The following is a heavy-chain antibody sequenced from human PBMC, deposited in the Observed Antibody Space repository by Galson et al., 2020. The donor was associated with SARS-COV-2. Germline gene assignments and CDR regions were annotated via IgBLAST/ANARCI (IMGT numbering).Heavy chain of an antibody. CDR1: GGSIRSTDYY. Sequence: SETLSLTCTVSGGSIRSTDYYWSWIREPPGKGLERIGYIYDSGSTYYNPSLKSRVTISVDTSKNQFSLKLRAVTAADTAVYYCARDRAGYYKYFDYWGQGTLVTVSS. J-gene: IGHJ4*02. CDR2: IYDSGST. CDR3: ARDRAGYYKYFDY. D-gene: IGHD3-9*01. V-gene: IGHV4-30-4*01.